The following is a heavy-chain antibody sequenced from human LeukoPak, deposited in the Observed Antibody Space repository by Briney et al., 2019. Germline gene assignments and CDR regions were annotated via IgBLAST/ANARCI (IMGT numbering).Heavy chain of an antibody. CDR3: ARDPAVYDILTGYLSSGLFDY. CDR1: GGSISSSSYY. J-gene: IGHJ4*02. CDR2: IYYSGST. V-gene: IGHV4-39*07. D-gene: IGHD3-9*01. Sequence: SETLSLTCTVSGGSISSSSYYWGWIRQPPGKGLEWIGSIYYSGSTYYNPSLKSRVTISVDTSKNQFSLKLSSVTAADTAVYYCARDPAVYDILTGYLSSGLFDYWGQGTLVTVSS.